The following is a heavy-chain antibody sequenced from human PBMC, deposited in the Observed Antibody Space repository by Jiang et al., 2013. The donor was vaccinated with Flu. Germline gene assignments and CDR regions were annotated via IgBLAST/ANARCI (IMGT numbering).Heavy chain of an antibody. V-gene: IGHV3-15*01. J-gene: IGHJ4*02. D-gene: IGHD3-10*01. CDR3: TTGFGNGEAY. CDR2: TKPNGDTT. Sequence: TKPNGDTTDYAAPVRGRFTFSRDYSKNTLYLQMNGLKTEDTAVYFCTTGFGNGEAYWGQGTLVTVSS.